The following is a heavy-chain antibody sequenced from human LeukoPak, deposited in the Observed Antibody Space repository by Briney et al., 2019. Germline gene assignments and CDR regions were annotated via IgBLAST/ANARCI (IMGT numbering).Heavy chain of an antibody. V-gene: IGHV3-23*01. J-gene: IGHJ6*04. CDR3: AKSRGSGSYYYYGLDV. Sequence: GGSLRLSCAASGFTFSTYAMSWVRQAPGKGLEWVSGISGSASVTYSSASVKGRFTISRDNSKNTLYLQMNGLRAEDTAVYYCAKSRGSGSYYYYGLDVWGKGTTVTVSS. CDR2: ISGSASVT. D-gene: IGHD3-10*01. CDR1: GFTFSTYA.